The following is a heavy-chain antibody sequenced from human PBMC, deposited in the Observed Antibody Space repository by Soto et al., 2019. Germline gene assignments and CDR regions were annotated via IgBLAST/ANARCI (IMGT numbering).Heavy chain of an antibody. D-gene: IGHD3-16*02. CDR2: IDPSDSYT. V-gene: IGHV5-10-1*01. Sequence: GVSLRISCTGSGDSFTSYWISWVRQMPGKGLEWMGRIDPSDSYTNYSPSFQGHVTILADKSISTAYLQWSSLKASDTAMYYCARHSITFGGVIEHVDYWGQGTLVTVSS. CDR3: ARHSITFGGVIEHVDY. CDR1: GDSFTSYW. J-gene: IGHJ4*02.